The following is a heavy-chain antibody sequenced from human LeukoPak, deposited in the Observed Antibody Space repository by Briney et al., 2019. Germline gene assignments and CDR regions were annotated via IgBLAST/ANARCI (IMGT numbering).Heavy chain of an antibody. Sequence: GGSLRLSCAASGFTFSSYSMNWVRQAPGKGLEWISAISGSSSNVYYAASVRGRFTISRDNAENPLYLQLNTMRAEDTAVYYCARGFRDTAMFLDYWGQGTLVTVSS. CDR3: ARGFRDTAMFLDY. CDR1: GFTFSSYS. J-gene: IGHJ4*02. CDR2: ISGSSSNV. D-gene: IGHD5-18*01. V-gene: IGHV3-48*04.